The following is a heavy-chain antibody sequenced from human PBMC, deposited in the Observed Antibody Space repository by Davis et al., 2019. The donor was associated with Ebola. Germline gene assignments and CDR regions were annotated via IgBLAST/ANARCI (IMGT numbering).Heavy chain of an antibody. J-gene: IGHJ6*02. CDR3: ARGVLEGYYGMDV. CDR2: IYYSGST. V-gene: IGHV4-39*07. Sequence: SETLSLTCTVSGGSISSSSYYWGWIRQPPGKGLEWIGSIYYSGSTYYNPSLKSRVTISVDTSKNQFSLKLSSVTAADTAVYYCARGVLEGYYGMDVWGQGTTVTVSS. D-gene: IGHD1-1*01. CDR1: GGSISSSSYY.